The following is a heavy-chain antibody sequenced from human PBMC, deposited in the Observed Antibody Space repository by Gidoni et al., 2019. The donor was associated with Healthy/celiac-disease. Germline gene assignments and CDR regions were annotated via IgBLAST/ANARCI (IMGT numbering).Heavy chain of an antibody. CDR3: ASEAQYYYGSGSYSSMDV. Sequence: QVQLVQSGAEVKKPGASVKVSCKASGYTFTSYYMPWVRQAPGQGPEWMGIINPSGGSTSYAQKFQGRVTMTRDTSTSTVYMELSSLRSEDTAVYYCASEAQYYYGSGSYSSMDVWGQGTTVTVSS. D-gene: IGHD3-10*01. CDR1: GYTFTSYY. CDR2: INPSGGST. V-gene: IGHV1-46*01. J-gene: IGHJ6*02.